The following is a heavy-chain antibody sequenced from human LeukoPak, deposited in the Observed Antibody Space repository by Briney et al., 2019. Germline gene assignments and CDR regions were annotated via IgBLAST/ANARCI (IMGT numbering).Heavy chain of an antibody. CDR3: ARGGNSGYLKQPFDY. CDR1: GGSISSYY. CDR2: IYYSGST. D-gene: IGHD5-12*01. V-gene: IGHV4-59*01. J-gene: IGHJ4*02. Sequence: PSGTLSLTCTVSGGSISSYYWSWIRQPPGKGLEWIGYIYYSGSTNHNPSLMSRVTISVDTSKNQFSLKLSSVTAADTAVYYCARGGNSGYLKQPFDYWGQGALVTVYS.